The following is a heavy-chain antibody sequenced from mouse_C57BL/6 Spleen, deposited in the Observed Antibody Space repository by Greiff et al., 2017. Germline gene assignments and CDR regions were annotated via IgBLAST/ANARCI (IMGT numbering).Heavy chain of an antibody. J-gene: IGHJ2*01. Sequence: VQLQQPGAELVRPGSSVKLSCKASGYTFTSYWMHWVKQRPIQGLEWIGNIDPSDSETHYNQKFKDKATLTVDKSSSTAYMQLSSLTSEDSAVYDCARWGDYHYFDYWGQGTTLTVSS. CDR3: ARWGDYHYFDY. CDR1: GYTFTSYW. V-gene: IGHV1-52*01. CDR2: IDPSDSET. D-gene: IGHD2-4*01.